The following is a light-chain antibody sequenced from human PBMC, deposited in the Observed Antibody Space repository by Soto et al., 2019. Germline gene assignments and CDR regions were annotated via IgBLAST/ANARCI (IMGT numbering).Light chain of an antibody. CDR3: QQYEDLPLT. Sequence: DVQLTQSPSTLPASVGDRVAITCQATQNIFNYLNWFRQRPGKTPQLLISDASHLEPGVPSRFSAQRSGTDFTLIISALQPEDFATYFCQQYEDLPLTFGGGTRVEV. V-gene: IGKV1-33*01. J-gene: IGKJ4*01. CDR2: DAS. CDR1: QNIFNY.